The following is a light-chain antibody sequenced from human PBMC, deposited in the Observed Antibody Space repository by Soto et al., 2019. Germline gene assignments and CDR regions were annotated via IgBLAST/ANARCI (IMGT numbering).Light chain of an antibody. CDR1: SSNIGSNT. V-gene: IGLV1-44*01. CDR2: SNN. J-gene: IGLJ3*02. Sequence: QSVLTQPPSASGTPGQRVTISCSGSSSNIGSNTVNWYQQLPGTAPKLLIYSNNQRPSGVPDRFSGSKSGTSASLAISGLQSEDXADYYCAAWDDSLNGWVFGGGTQLTVL. CDR3: AAWDDSLNGWV.